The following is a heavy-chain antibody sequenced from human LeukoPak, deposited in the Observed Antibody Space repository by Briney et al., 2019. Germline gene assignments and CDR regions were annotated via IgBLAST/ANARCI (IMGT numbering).Heavy chain of an antibody. V-gene: IGHV3-23*01. CDR2: ISGGGDQA. CDR3: AKDLALAGTGGGFDV. D-gene: IGHD6-19*01. J-gene: IGHJ3*01. Sequence: GGSLRLSCAAPGFTFTTYAINWVRQAPGKGLEWLSGISGGGDQAYYADSVNGRFIISRDNSKNTVSLQMSSLRAEDTALYYCAKDLALAGTGGGFDVWGHGTRVAVSS. CDR1: GFTFTTYA.